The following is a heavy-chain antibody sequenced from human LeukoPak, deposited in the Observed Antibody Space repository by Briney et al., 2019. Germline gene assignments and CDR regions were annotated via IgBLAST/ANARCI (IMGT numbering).Heavy chain of an antibody. CDR3: ASLRPCCSVGSCYSARSWFDP. CDR2: IYPGDSDT. J-gene: IGHJ5*02. D-gene: IGHD2-15*01. V-gene: IGHV5-51*01. Sequence: GESLKISCKGSGYSFTSYWIGWVRQMPGKGLEWMGIIYPGDSDTRYSPSFQGQVTISADKSISTAYLQWSSLKASDTAMYYCASLRPCCSVGSCYSARSWFDPWGQGTLVTVSS. CDR1: GYSFTSYW.